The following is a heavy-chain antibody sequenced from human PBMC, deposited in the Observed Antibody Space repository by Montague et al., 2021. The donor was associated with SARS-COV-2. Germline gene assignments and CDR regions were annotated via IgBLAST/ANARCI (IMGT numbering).Heavy chain of an antibody. CDR2: ISSSSSYI. D-gene: IGHD3-22*01. CDR3: ARKTRGWLSRPPYKYYFDY. CDR1: GFTFSSYS. Sequence: SLRLSCAASGFTFSSYSMNWVRQAPGKGLEWVSSISSSSSYIYYADSVKGRFTISRDNAKNSLYLQMNSLRAADTAVYYCARKTRGWLSRPPYKYYFDYWGQGTLVTVSS. J-gene: IGHJ4*02. V-gene: IGHV3-21*01.